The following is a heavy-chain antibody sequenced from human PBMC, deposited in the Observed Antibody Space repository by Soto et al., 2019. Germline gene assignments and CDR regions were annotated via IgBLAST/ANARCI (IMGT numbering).Heavy chain of an antibody. J-gene: IGHJ3*02. CDR3: ARDADYGGNSAPFDI. D-gene: IGHD4-17*01. V-gene: IGHV3-33*01. CDR2: LWYDGSNK. CDR1: GFMFSGYG. Sequence: PVGSLRLSCAASGFMFSGYGMHWVRQARGKGLQWVAGLWYDGSNKNYADSVKGRFTISRDSSKNTVYLQMNILRAEDTAVYYCARDADYGGNSAPFDIWGQGTMVTVSS.